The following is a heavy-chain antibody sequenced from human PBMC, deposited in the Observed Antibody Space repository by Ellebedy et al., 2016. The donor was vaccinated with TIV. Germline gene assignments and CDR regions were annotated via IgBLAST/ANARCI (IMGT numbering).Heavy chain of an antibody. CDR3: ARWPPRY. J-gene: IGHJ4*02. D-gene: IGHD5-12*01. V-gene: IGHV4-34*01. CDR1: GGSLSNYY. Sequence: SETLSLTXAVYGGSLSNYYWSWIRQLPGNGLEWIGEINHSGSTSYNPSLKSRATISVDTSKNQFSLKLSSVTAADTAVYYCARWPPRYWGQGTLVTVSS. CDR2: INHSGST.